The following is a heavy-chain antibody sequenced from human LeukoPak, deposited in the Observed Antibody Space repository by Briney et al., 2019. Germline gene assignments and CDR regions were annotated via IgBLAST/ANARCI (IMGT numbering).Heavy chain of an antibody. CDR3: AKEVVEYYYGSGRKDSYYFDY. V-gene: IGHV3-53*01. Sequence: PGGSLRLSCAASGFTVSSNYMSWVRQAPGKGLEWVSVIYSGGSTYYADSVKGRFTISRDNSKNTLYLQMNSLRAEDTAVYYCAKEVVEYYYGSGRKDSYYFDYWGQGTLVTVSS. CDR1: GFTVSSNY. J-gene: IGHJ4*02. D-gene: IGHD3-10*01. CDR2: IYSGGST.